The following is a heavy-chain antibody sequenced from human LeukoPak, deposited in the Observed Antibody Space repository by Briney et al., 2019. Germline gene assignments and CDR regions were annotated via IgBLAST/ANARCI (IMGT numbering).Heavy chain of an antibody. D-gene: IGHD3-10*01. CDR3: ARDSPAGTTRRSEPTFDY. CDR1: GFSFSSFW. J-gene: IGHJ4*02. V-gene: IGHV3-7*04. CDR2: IKEEGRTT. Sequence: PGGSLRLSCAASGFSFSSFWMSWVRQAPGKGLEWVADIKEEGRTTYYVDSVKGRFTISRDNAKNTLYLQMNSLRAEDTAVYYCARDSPAGTTRRSEPTFDYWGQGTLVTVTS.